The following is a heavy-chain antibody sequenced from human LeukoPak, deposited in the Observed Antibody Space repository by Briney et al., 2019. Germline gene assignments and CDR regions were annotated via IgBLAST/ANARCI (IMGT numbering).Heavy chain of an antibody. J-gene: IGHJ4*02. CDR3: ARSLPYGTTWYGRSDF. CDR1: GFPFDAYW. CDR2: IRQDGDTK. Sequence: GGSLRLSCAASGFPFDAYWMTWVRQAPGKGLEWVANIRQDGDTKYYVDSVKGRFTISRDNAMNSLYLQMNSLRAEDTAIYYCARSLPYGTTWYGRSDFWGQGTLVTVSS. D-gene: IGHD6-13*01. V-gene: IGHV3-7*03.